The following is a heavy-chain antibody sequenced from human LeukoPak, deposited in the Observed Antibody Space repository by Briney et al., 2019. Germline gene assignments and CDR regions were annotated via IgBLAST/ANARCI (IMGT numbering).Heavy chain of an antibody. Sequence: GGSLRLSCAASGFNFGTYWMSWVRQAPGKGLEWLANIRQDGSVEFYVDSVKGRSTISRDNAKSSLYLQMNSLRVEDTAVYYCASSHDSSGNDWGQGTLVTVSS. CDR1: GFNFGTYW. J-gene: IGHJ4*02. CDR2: IRQDGSVE. D-gene: IGHD3-22*01. CDR3: ASSHDSSGND. V-gene: IGHV3-7*01.